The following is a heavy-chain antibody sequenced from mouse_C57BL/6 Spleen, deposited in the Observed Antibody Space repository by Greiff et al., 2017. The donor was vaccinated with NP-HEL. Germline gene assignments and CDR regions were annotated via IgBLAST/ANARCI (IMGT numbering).Heavy chain of an antibody. V-gene: IGHV1-55*01. D-gene: IGHD2-4*01. J-gene: IGHJ4*01. CDR1: GYTFTSYW. CDR2: IYPGSGST. Sequence: VQLQQPGAELVKPGASVKMSCKASGYTFTSYWITWVKQRPGQGLEWIGDIYPGSGSTNYNEKFKSKATLTVDTSSSTAYMQLSSLTSEDSAVYYCARGERDYDKDAMDYWGQGTSVTVSS. CDR3: ARGERDYDKDAMDY.